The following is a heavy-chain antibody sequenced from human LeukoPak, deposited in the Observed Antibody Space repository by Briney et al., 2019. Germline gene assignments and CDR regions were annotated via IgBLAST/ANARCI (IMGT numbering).Heavy chain of an antibody. D-gene: IGHD6-13*01. CDR2: INHSGGT. CDR1: GGSFSGYY. CDR3: ARGASSSWYGMVGGWFDP. J-gene: IGHJ5*02. Sequence: SETLSLTCAVYGGSFSGYYWSWIRLPPGKGLEWIGEINHSGGTNYNPSLKSRVTISVDTSKNQFSLKLSSVTAADTAVYYCARGASSSWYGMVGGWFDPWGQGTLVTVSS. V-gene: IGHV4-34*01.